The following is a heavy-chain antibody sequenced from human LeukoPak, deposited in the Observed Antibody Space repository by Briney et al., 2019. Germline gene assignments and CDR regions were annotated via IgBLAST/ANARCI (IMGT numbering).Heavy chain of an antibody. J-gene: IGHJ5*02. CDR1: GGSFSGYY. CDR2: INHSGST. CDR3: ARGPDCSGGSCYPYWFDP. V-gene: IGHV4-34*01. Sequence: SATLSLTCAVYGGSFSGYYSSWIRQPPGKGLEWIWEINHSGSTNYNPYLKNRVTISVDTSKNQFSLKLRSATAADTAVYYCARGPDCSGGSCYPYWFDPWGQGTLVTVSS. D-gene: IGHD2-15*01.